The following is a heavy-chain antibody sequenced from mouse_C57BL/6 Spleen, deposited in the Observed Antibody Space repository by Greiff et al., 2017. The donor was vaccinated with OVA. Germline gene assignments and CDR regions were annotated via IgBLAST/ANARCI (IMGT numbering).Heavy chain of an antibody. Sequence: EVQGVESGTVLARPGASVKMSCKTSGYTFTSYWMHWVKQRPGQGLEWIGAIYPGNSDTSYNQKFKGKAKLTAVTSASTAYIELSSLTNEDSAVYYCTREGPDGSSYDDAMDYWGQGTSVTVSS. J-gene: IGHJ4*01. CDR2: IYPGNSDT. CDR1: GYTFTSYW. CDR3: TREGPDGSSYDDAMDY. D-gene: IGHD1-1*01. V-gene: IGHV1-5*01.